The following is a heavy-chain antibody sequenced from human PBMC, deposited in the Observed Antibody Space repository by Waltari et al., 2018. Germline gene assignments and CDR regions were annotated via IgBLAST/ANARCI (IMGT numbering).Heavy chain of an antibody. CDR1: GFPFDDYA. Sequence: EVQLVESGGGLVQPGRSLRLSCAASGFPFDDYAMPWVRQAPGKGLEWVSGISWNSAAQGYAGSVKGRFTISRDNAKNSLYLQMNSLRAEDTALYYCARKSIFNAFDMWGQGTMVTVSS. CDR3: ARKSIFNAFDM. J-gene: IGHJ3*02. CDR2: ISWNSAAQ. D-gene: IGHD3-9*01. V-gene: IGHV3-9*01.